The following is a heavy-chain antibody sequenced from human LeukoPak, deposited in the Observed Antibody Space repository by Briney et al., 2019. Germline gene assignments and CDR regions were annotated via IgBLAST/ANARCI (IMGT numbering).Heavy chain of an antibody. D-gene: IGHD6-19*01. V-gene: IGHV3-11*01. CDR1: GFTFSDYY. CDR2: ISDKGITI. J-gene: IGHJ3*02. CDR3: ARVGSGCDDAFDI. Sequence: GGSLRLSCAASGFTFSDYYMSWIRQAPGKGLEWVSYISDKGITIYYADSVKRRFTISRENAKTSLYLQKNSLRGEDTAVYYCARVGSGCDDAFDIWGQGTMVTVSS.